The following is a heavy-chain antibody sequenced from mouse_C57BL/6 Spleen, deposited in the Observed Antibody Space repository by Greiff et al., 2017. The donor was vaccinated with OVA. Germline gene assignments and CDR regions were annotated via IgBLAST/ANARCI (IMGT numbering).Heavy chain of an antibody. CDR2: IDPETGGT. V-gene: IGHV1-15*01. D-gene: IGHD5-2*01. J-gene: IGHJ1*03. CDR3: TRLEYHGRRYFEV. CDR1: GYTFTDYE. Sequence: QVQLQQSGAELVRPGASVTLSCKASGYTFTDYEMHWVKQTPVHGLEWIGAIDPETGGTAYNQKFKGKAILTADKSSNTAYMELRSLTSEDSAVYYGTRLEYHGRRYFEVWGTGTTVTVSS.